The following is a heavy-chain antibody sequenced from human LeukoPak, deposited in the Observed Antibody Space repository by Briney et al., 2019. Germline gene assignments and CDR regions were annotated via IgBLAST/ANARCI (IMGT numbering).Heavy chain of an antibody. CDR1: GGSVSSGSYY. V-gene: IGHV4-61*01. CDR2: IYYSGST. D-gene: IGHD3-10*01. Sequence: SETLSLTCTVSGGSVSSGSYYWSWIRQPPGKGLEWIGYIYYSGSTNYNPSPKSRVTISVDTSKNQFSLKLSSVTAADTAVYYCARGSRYYGSGSYYSYWGQGTLVTVSS. CDR3: ARGSRYYGSGSYYSY. J-gene: IGHJ4*02.